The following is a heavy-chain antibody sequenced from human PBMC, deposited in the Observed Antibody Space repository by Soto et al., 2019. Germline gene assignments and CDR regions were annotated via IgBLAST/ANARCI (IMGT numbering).Heavy chain of an antibody. CDR1: GYTFTSYD. D-gene: IGHD3-16*01. Sequence: SVKVSCKASGYTFTSYDINWVRQATGQRLEWMGGMNPNFGKANYAQKFQGRVTITADKSTSTAYMELSSLRSEDTAVYYCARGYDYVWGSLDYWGQGTLVTVSS. CDR2: MNPNFGKA. J-gene: IGHJ4*02. CDR3: ARGYDYVWGSLDY. V-gene: IGHV1-69*06.